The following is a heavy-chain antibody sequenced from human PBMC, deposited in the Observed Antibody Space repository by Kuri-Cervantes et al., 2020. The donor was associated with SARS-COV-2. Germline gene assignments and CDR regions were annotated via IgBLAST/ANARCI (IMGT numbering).Heavy chain of an antibody. Sequence: SETLSLTCTVSGGSISSSSYYWSWIRQPPGKGLEWIGEINHSGSTNYNPSLKSRVTISVDTSKNQFSLKLSSVTAADTAVYYCARDGPPSYGSGSYPNWFDPWGQGTLVTVSS. CDR3: ARDGPPSYGSGSYPNWFDP. D-gene: IGHD3-10*01. CDR2: INHSGST. CDR1: GGSISSSSYY. V-gene: IGHV4-39*07. J-gene: IGHJ5*02.